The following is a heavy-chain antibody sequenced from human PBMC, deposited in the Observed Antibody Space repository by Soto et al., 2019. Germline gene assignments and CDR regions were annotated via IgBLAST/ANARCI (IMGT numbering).Heavy chain of an antibody. V-gene: IGHV1-69*06. CDR2: IIPIFGTA. Sequence: SVKVSCKASGGTFYTYTFSWVRQAPGQGLEWMGGIIPIFGTANYAQKFQGRVTITADKSTSTAYMELSSLRSEDTAVYYCASQLPSLYCTGSTSCYTGSRPLDYWGQGTLVTVSS. CDR1: GGTFYTYT. D-gene: IGHD2-2*02. CDR3: ASQLPSLYCTGSTSCYTGSRPLDY. J-gene: IGHJ4*02.